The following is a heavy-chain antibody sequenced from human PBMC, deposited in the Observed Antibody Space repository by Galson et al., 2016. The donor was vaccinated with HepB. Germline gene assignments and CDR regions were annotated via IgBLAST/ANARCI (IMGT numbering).Heavy chain of an antibody. D-gene: IGHD6-13*01. V-gene: IGHV3-23*01. Sequence: SLRLSCAASRFTFSSFDMSWVRQPPGKGLEWLSSISGSGGSTYYADYVKGRFTISRDDSKNTLFLQMNSLRAEDTAVYYCANLASLRGSSGWYDRFFEFWGQGTLVTVSS. CDR1: RFTFSSFD. CDR3: ANLASLRGSSGWYDRFFEF. CDR2: ISGSGGST. J-gene: IGHJ4*02.